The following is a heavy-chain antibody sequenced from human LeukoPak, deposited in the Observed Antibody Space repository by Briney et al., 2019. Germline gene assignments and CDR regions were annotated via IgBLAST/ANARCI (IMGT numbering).Heavy chain of an antibody. V-gene: IGHV4-34*01. CDR2: INHSGST. CDR1: GGSFSGYY. J-gene: IGHJ4*02. D-gene: IGHD5-12*01. CDR3: ARGGRYSGYDWRGDY. Sequence: SETLSLTCAVYGGSFSGYYWSWIRQPPGKGLEWIGEINHSGSTNYNPSLKSRVTISVDTSKNQFSLKLSSVTAADTAVYYCARGGRYSGYDWRGDYWGQGTLVTVSP.